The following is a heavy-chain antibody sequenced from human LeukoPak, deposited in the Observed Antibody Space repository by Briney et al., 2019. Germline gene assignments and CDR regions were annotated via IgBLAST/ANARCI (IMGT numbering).Heavy chain of an antibody. CDR2: MNPNSGKT. CDR1: GYTLTTYD. Sequence: ASVKVSCKASGYTLTTYDINWVRQAPGQGLEWMGWMNPNSGKTGYAQKFQDRITITRNTSISTAYMELSSLGSEDTAVYYCAREANKVRRLIISTLGYGMDVWGQGTTVTVSS. V-gene: IGHV1-8*01. D-gene: IGHD3-10*01. CDR3: AREANKVRRLIISTLGYGMDV. J-gene: IGHJ6*02.